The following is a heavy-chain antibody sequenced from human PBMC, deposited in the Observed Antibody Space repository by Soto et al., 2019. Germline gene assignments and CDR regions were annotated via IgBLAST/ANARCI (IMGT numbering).Heavy chain of an antibody. V-gene: IGHV3-23*01. Sequence: EVQLLESGGALAQPGGSLRLSCAASGFIFSNYAMNWVRQGPGKGLEWVSGVSDSGGSTYYADSVKGRFTISRDNSKNTLYLQMNNLRVEDTAIYYCAKRRDCTSTRCYSFDYWGQGTLVTVSS. J-gene: IGHJ4*02. CDR2: VSDSGGST. CDR3: AKRRDCTSTRCYSFDY. D-gene: IGHD2-2*01. CDR1: GFIFSNYA.